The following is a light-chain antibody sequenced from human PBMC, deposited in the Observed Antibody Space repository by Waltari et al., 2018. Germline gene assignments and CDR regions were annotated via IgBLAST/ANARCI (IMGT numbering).Light chain of an antibody. CDR2: GKN. CDR1: SLRSYY. CDR3: NSRDSSGNHLL. V-gene: IGLV3-19*01. Sequence: SSELTQDPAVSVALGQTVRITCQGDSLRSYYASWYQQKPGQATVLVIYGKNNRPSGIPDRFSGASSGNTASLTITGAQPEDAADYYCNSRDSSGNHLLFGGGTKLTVL. J-gene: IGLJ2*01.